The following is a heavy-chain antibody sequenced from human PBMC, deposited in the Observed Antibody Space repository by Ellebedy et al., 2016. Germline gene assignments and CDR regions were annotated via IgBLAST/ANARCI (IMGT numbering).Heavy chain of an antibody. Sequence: GSLRLSXTVSGGSINGQYWSWIRQPAGKGLEWIARIHTGGSTNYNPSLKSRVSLSVDTSKNQFYLRLASVTAADTAVYFCARDSSVYYLDHWGQGIQVTVSS. D-gene: IGHD3-22*01. J-gene: IGHJ4*02. CDR3: ARDSSVYYLDH. CDR1: GGSINGQY. CDR2: IHTGGST. V-gene: IGHV4-4*07.